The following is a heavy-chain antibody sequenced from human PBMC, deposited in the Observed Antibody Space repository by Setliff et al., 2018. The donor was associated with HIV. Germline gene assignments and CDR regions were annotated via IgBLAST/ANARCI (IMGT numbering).Heavy chain of an antibody. CDR1: GFSFSYYW. J-gene: IGHJ5*01. Sequence: GGSLRLSCAASGFSFSYYWMHWARQAPGKGLEWVARINSDGSTVEHAGAVKGRLTISRDNARNTLYLEMNSLRVEDAAMYYCVRVAGFSSSWFAYWGQGTLVTVSS. CDR3: VRVAGFSSSWFAY. V-gene: IGHV3-74*03. D-gene: IGHD6-13*01. CDR2: INSDGSTV.